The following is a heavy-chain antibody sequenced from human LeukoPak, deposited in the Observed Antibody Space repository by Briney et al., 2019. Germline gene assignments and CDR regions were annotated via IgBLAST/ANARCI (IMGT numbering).Heavy chain of an antibody. V-gene: IGHV4-34*01. CDR3: ARDSRRELLHAFDI. CDR2: INHSGST. Sequence: SETLSLTCAVYGGSFSGYYWSWVRQPPGKGLEWIGEINHSGSTNYNPSLKSRVNISVDTSKNQFSLKLSSVTAADAAVYYCARDSRRELLHAFDIWGQGTMVTASS. J-gene: IGHJ3*02. CDR1: GGSFSGYY. D-gene: IGHD1-26*01.